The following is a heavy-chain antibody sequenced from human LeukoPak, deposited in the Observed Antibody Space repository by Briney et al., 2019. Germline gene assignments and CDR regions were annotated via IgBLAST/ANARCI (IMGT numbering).Heavy chain of an antibody. Sequence: GGSLRLSCAASGFIFSTYDMHWVRQGTGKGLEWVSAIGTVGDTHYADSVKGRFTISRENAKNSLYLQMNSLRAGDTAVYYCAKDRPPYDESGGFDIWGQGTMVIVSS. D-gene: IGHD3-3*01. CDR2: IGTVGDT. CDR3: AKDRPPYDESGGFDI. V-gene: IGHV3-13*01. J-gene: IGHJ3*02. CDR1: GFIFSTYD.